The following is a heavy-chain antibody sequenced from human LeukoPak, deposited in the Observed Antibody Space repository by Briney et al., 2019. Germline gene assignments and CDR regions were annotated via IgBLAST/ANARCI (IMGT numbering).Heavy chain of an antibody. D-gene: IGHD6-13*01. J-gene: IGHJ4*02. Sequence: PGGALRLSCAASGFTFSSYGMHWVRQAPGKGLEWVAFIRYDGSNKYYADSVKGRFTISRDNSKNTLYLQMNSLRAEDTAVYYCAKDLIGSSSWYLPFDYWGQGTLVTVSS. CDR3: AKDLIGSSSWYLPFDY. CDR1: GFTFSSYG. CDR2: IRYDGSNK. V-gene: IGHV3-30*02.